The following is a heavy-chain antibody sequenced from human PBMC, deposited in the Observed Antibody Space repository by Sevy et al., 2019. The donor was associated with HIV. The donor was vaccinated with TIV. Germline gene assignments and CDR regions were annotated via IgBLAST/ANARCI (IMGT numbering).Heavy chain of an antibody. CDR1: GFSFSYYG. Sequence: GGSLRLSCIGSGFSFSYYGIHWVRQSPGKGLDWVALISHDGINEYYADSVKGRLTISRDNSKNTVYLEMNSRRNEDTAIYFCANAYSGSYSHSYLYALDVWGQGTTVTVSS. CDR2: ISHDGINE. V-gene: IGHV3-30*18. CDR3: ANAYSGSYSHSYLYALDV. J-gene: IGHJ6*02. D-gene: IGHD1-26*01.